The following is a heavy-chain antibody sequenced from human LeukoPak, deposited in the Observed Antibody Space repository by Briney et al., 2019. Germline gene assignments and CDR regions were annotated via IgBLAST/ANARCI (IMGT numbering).Heavy chain of an antibody. CDR2: SYYSGST. CDR3: AREIGYYDSSGYHYYYYGMDV. CDR1: GGSNSSYY. D-gene: IGHD3-22*01. J-gene: IGHJ6*02. V-gene: IGHV4-59*01. Sequence: SETLTLTCTVSGGSNSSYYWSWIRQPPGKGLEWIGYSYYSGSTNYNPSLKSRVTISVDTSKNQFSLKLSSVTAADTAVYYCAREIGYYDSSGYHYYYYGMDVWGQGTTVTVSS.